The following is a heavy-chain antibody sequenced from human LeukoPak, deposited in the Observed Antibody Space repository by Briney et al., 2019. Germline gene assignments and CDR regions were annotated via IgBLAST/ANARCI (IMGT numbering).Heavy chain of an antibody. D-gene: IGHD3-10*01. CDR3: ARGSHLLITMVRGVLGP. CDR1: GDSVSSNSAA. V-gene: IGHV6-1*01. J-gene: IGHJ5*02. Sequence: SQTLSLTCAISGDSVSSNSAAWNWIRQSPSRGLEWLGRTYYRSKWYNDYAVSVKSRITINPDTSKNQFSLQLNSVTPEDTAVYYCARGSHLLITMVRGVLGPWGQGTLVTVSS. CDR2: TYYRSKWYN.